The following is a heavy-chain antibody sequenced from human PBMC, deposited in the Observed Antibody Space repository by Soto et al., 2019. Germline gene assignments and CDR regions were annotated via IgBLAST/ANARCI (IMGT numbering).Heavy chain of an antibody. D-gene: IGHD3-10*01. CDR1: GGSMSSYY. J-gene: IGHJ6*02. V-gene: IGHV4-59*12. CDR3: ARGGRYYYGSGMLYYYGMDV. Sequence: SETLSLTCTVSGGSMSSYYWTWLRQSPGRGLEWIGYISYSGSTYYNPSLKSRVTISADTSKNQFSLKLSSVTAADTAVYYCARGGRYYYGSGMLYYYGMDVWGQGTTVTVSS. CDR2: ISYSGST.